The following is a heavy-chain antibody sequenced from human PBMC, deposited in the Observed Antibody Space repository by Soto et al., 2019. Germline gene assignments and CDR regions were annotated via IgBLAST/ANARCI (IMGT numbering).Heavy chain of an antibody. D-gene: IGHD2-2*01. CDR3: AKDHNSVVVPGATGGMDV. V-gene: IGHV1-2*02. J-gene: IGHJ6*02. CDR1: GYTFTDYY. CDR2: INPNSGGT. Sequence: ASVKVSCKASGYTFTDYYMHWVRQAPGQGLEWMGWINPNSGGTNYAQKFQGRVTMTRVTSISTAYMELSSLRSDDTALYYCAKDHNSVVVPGATGGMDVWGQGTTVTVSS.